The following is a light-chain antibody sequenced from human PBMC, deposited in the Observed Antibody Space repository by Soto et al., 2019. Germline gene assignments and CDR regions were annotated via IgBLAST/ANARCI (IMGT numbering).Light chain of an antibody. CDR2: AAS. CDR3: QHSYSTLPCST. Sequence: DIQMTQSPSSLSASVGDRVTITCRASQSISSYLNWYQQKPGKAPKLLIYAASSLQSGVPSRFSGSGSGTDFTLTISSLQPEDFASYYCQHSYSTLPCSTFGQGTKVEIK. V-gene: IGKV1-39*01. J-gene: IGKJ2*02. CDR1: QSISSY.